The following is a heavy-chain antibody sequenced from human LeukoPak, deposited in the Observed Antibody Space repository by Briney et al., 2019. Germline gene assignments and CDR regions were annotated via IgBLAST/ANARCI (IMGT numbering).Heavy chain of an antibody. CDR3: AKGLTAILPYYFDY. Sequence: HSGGSLRLSCAASGFNFRTYTMHWVRQAPGKGLEWVALTSFDGSHQFYTNSVKGRFTISRDNSKNTLYLQMNSLRAEDTAVYYCAKGLTAILPYYFDYWGQGTLVTVSS. D-gene: IGHD2-21*02. CDR2: TSFDGSHQ. V-gene: IGHV3-30*04. CDR1: GFNFRTYT. J-gene: IGHJ4*02.